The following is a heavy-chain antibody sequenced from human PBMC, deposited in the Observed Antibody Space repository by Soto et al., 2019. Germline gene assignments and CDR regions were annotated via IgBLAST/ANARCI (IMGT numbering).Heavy chain of an antibody. CDR2: INYSGST. D-gene: IGHD3-22*01. V-gene: IGHV4-39*01. Sequence: QLQLQESGPGLVKPSETLPLICTVSGASISSSSYYWGWIRQPPGKGLEWIGGINYSGSTYYNPSLKSRVTISVDTSKNQFSLNLSSMTAADTSVYYCARLGAGGSNYYDSSGYYFFDYWGQGTLVTVSS. CDR1: GASISSSSYY. CDR3: ARLGAGGSNYYDSSGYYFFDY. J-gene: IGHJ4*02.